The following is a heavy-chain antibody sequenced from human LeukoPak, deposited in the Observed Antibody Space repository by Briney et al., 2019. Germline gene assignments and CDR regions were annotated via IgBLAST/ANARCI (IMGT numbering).Heavy chain of an antibody. CDR1: GGSFSGYY. CDR2: INHSGST. V-gene: IGHV4-34*01. J-gene: IGHJ4*02. D-gene: IGHD6-19*01. Sequence: SETLSLTCAVYGGSFSGYYWSWIRQPPGKGLEWIGEINHSGSTIYNPSLKSRVTISVDTSKNQFSLKLSSVTAADTAVYYCARGRAQWLVRYGKYYFDYWGQGTLVTVSS. CDR3: ARGRAQWLVRYGKYYFDY.